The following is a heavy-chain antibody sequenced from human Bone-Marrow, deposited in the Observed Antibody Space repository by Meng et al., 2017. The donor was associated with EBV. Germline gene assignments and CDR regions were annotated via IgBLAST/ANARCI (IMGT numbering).Heavy chain of an antibody. D-gene: IGHD2-21*01. CDR1: GYAFTSYI. Sequence: QVQLGQSGAEVKNPGASVKVSCKASGYAFTSYILHWVRQAPGQRPEWMGWINVRVAYTKYSQKFQGRVTISSDTSATTGFMELSSLRSEDTAVYYCVRGPPVGVPGPGDYWGQGTLVTVSS. J-gene: IGHJ4*02. CDR2: INVRVAYT. CDR3: VRGPPVGVPGPGDY. V-gene: IGHV1-3*01.